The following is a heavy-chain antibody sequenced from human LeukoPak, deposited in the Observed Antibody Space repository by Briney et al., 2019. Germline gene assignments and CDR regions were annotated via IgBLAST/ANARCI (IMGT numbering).Heavy chain of an antibody. D-gene: IGHD6-19*01. CDR2: ISSSSSYI. Sequence: GGSLRLSCAASGFTFSSYSMNWVRQPPGKGREWVSSISSSSSYIYYADSVKGRFTISRDNAKNSLYLQMNSLRAEDTAVYYCARGRRISSGWYKGAFDYWGQGTLVTVSS. CDR3: ARGRRISSGWYKGAFDY. V-gene: IGHV3-21*01. J-gene: IGHJ4*02. CDR1: GFTFSSYS.